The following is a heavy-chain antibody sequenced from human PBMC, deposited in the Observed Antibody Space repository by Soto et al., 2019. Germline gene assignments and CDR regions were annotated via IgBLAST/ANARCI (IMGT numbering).Heavy chain of an antibody. CDR2: IYPSGMP. V-gene: IGHV4-30-2*01. J-gene: IGHJ4*02. CDR1: GGSISNAAYS. CDR3: SRERGGYGLFDS. D-gene: IGHD5-18*01. Sequence: QLQLQESGSGLVKPSHTLSLTCTVSGGSISNAAYSWSWIRQPPGKGLEWIGYIYPSGMPFYNPSLRSRVTISIDRSNDQFSLNLKSVTAAHTAVYYCSRERGGYGLFDSWGQGTLVTVSS.